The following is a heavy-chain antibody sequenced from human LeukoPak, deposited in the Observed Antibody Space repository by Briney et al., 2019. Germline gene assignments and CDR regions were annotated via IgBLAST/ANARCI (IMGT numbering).Heavy chain of an antibody. Sequence: GGSLRLSCAASGFTFGSYGMHWVRQAPGKGLEWVAFIRYDGSNKYYADSVKGRFTISRDNSKNTLYLQMNSLRAEDTAVYYCAKDGRGYYYDSSGHPGASAFDIWGQGTMVTASS. CDR1: GFTFGSYG. CDR2: IRYDGSNK. V-gene: IGHV3-30*02. J-gene: IGHJ3*02. CDR3: AKDGRGYYYDSSGHPGASAFDI. D-gene: IGHD3-22*01.